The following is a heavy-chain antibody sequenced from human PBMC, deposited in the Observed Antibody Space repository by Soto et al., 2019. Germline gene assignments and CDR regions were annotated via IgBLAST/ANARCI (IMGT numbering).Heavy chain of an antibody. D-gene: IGHD2-15*01. J-gene: IGHJ6*02. CDR1: GFSFSSFG. CDR2: ISYDGSNK. CDR3: AKGPTSVVVVAATSLYYYYGMDV. V-gene: IGHV3-30*18. Sequence: PGGSLTLSCAASGFSFSSFGMHWVRQAPGKRLEWVAFISYDGSNKYYPDSVKGRFTISRDNSKNTLYLQMNSLRAEDTAVYYCAKGPTSVVVVAATSLYYYYGMDVSGQGTTVTVSS.